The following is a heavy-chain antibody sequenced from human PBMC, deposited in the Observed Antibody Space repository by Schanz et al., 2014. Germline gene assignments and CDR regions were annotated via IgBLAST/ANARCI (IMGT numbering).Heavy chain of an antibody. CDR3: ARRVVPATMGLYFDL. D-gene: IGHD2-21*01. J-gene: IGHJ4*02. CDR1: GGSMDTHY. CDR2: IYSSGIA. V-gene: IGHV4-59*08. Sequence: QVQLQESGPGLVKPSETLSLMCTVSGGSMDTHYWGWIRQPPGKGLEWIAFIYSSGIANYNPSLESRVTISVDPSKNQSPLRLPSVPAADTATYYCARRVVPATMGLYFDLWGQGTLVTVSS.